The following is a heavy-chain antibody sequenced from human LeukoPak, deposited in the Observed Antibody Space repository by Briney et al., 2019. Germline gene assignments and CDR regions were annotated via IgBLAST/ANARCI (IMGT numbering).Heavy chain of an antibody. Sequence: QAGGSLRLSCAASGFTFSSYAMSWVRQAPGKGLEWVSAISGSGGSTYYADSAKGRFTISRDNSKNTLYLQMNSPRAEDTAVYYCAKDSGDYVGSFDYWGQGTLVTVSS. D-gene: IGHD4-17*01. CDR2: ISGSGGST. CDR3: AKDSGDYVGSFDY. V-gene: IGHV3-23*01. J-gene: IGHJ4*02. CDR1: GFTFSSYA.